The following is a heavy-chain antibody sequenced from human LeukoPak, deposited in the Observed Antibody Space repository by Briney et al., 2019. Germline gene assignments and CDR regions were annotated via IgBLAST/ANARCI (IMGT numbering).Heavy chain of an antibody. V-gene: IGHV3-53*01. CDR1: GFTVSSNY. J-gene: IGHJ4*02. CDR2: IYSGGST. Sequence: GGSLRLSCAASGFTVSSNYTSWVRQAPGKGLEWVSVIYSGGSTYYADSVKGRFTIYRDNSKNTLYLQMNSLRAEDTAVYYCARAQKADFWSGYYKNCFDYWGQGTLVTVSS. D-gene: IGHD3-3*01. CDR3: ARAQKADFWSGYYKNCFDY.